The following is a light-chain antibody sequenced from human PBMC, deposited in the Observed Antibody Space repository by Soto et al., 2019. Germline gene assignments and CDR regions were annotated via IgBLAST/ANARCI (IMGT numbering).Light chain of an antibody. CDR2: DVS. Sequence: QSALTQPASMSGSPGQSITISCTGTGSDVRGNKYVSWHQHYPGKAPKLMISDVSNRPSGVSDRFSRSKSGRTASLTISGLKAYDEAHYHCSAFTGTNYAFGTATKV. J-gene: IGLJ1*01. CDR1: GSDVRGNKY. CDR3: SAFTGTNYA. V-gene: IGLV2-14*03.